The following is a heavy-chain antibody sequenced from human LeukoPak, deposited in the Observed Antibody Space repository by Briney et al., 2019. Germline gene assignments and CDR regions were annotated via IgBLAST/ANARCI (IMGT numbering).Heavy chain of an antibody. CDR1: GLIVSDNY. CDR2: IYSGGTT. V-gene: IGHV3-53*01. Sequence: GGSLRLSCAASGLIVSDNYMSWVRQAPGKGLEWVSVIYSGGTTYYADSVKGRFTISRDNSKNTVYLQMNSLRVEDTATYYCARDPGYGDPRDYWGQGTLVTVST. D-gene: IGHD4-17*01. CDR3: ARDPGYGDPRDY. J-gene: IGHJ4*02.